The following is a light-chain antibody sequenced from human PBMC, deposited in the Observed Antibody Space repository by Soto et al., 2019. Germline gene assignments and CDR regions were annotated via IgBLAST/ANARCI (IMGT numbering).Light chain of an antibody. Sequence: QSVLTQPPSASGSPGQSVTISCTGNSSDVGGYNYVSWYQQHPGTASKLMIYEVSKRPSGVPDRFSGSKSGNTAALTVSGLQAEDEASYYCSSCAGVFGPGTKLTVL. CDR3: SSCAGV. V-gene: IGLV2-8*01. CDR1: SSDVGGYNY. CDR2: EVS. J-gene: IGLJ1*01.